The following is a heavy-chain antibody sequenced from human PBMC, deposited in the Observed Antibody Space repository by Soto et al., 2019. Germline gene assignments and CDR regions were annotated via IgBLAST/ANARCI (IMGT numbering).Heavy chain of an antibody. D-gene: IGHD1-26*01. CDR3: ANSPRIVGATTYFDY. J-gene: IGHJ4*02. CDR2: ISGSGGST. CDR1: GFTFTSYV. Sequence: GGSLRLSCAASGFTFTSYVMTWVRQAPGKGLEWVSAISGSGGSTYYADSVKGRFTISRDNSKNTLYLQMNSLRAEDTAVYYCANSPRIVGATTYFDYWGQGTLVTVSS. V-gene: IGHV3-23*01.